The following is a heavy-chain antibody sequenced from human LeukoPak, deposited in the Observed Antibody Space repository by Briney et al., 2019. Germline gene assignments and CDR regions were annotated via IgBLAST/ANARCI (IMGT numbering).Heavy chain of an antibody. CDR3: TTGPGGGGATRDY. CDR2: IKSKTDGGTT. J-gene: IGHJ4*02. D-gene: IGHD1-26*01. CDR1: GFTFSNAW. V-gene: IGHV3-15*01. Sequence: GGALRLSCAASGFTFSNAWMSGVRQAPGKGLEWVGRIKSKTDGGTTDYAAPVKGRFTISRDDSKNTLDLQMNSLKTEEAAVYYCTTGPGGGGATRDYWGQGTVVSVSS.